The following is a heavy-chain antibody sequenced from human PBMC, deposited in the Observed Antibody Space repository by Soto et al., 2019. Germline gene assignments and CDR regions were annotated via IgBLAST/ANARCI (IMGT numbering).Heavy chain of an antibody. CDR3: VRDGGYSGCE. V-gene: IGHV3-23*01. CDR1: GFTFSNYD. D-gene: IGHD5-12*01. J-gene: IGHJ4*02. CDR2: VSGSGDTS. Sequence: EVQLLQSGGGLVQPGGSLRLSCAASGFTFSNYDMGWVRQAPGKGLEWVSTVSGSGDTSYYAQSVKGRFTISRDNSKNTLFLQMHSLRAEDTALYYCVRDGGYSGCEWCQGTLVTVSS.